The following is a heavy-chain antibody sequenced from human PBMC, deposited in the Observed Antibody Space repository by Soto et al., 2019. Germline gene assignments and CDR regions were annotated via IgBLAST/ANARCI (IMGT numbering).Heavy chain of an antibody. CDR2: INAGNGNT. D-gene: IGHD3-3*01. J-gene: IGHJ6*02. Sequence: VKVSCKASGYTFTSYAMHWVRQAPGQRLEWMGWINAGNGNTKYSQKFQGRVTITRDTSASTAYMELSSLRSEDTAVYYCAREWSFTIFGVVPTYGMDVWGQGTTVTVSS. CDR3: AREWSFTIFGVVPTYGMDV. CDR1: GYTFTSYA. V-gene: IGHV1-3*01.